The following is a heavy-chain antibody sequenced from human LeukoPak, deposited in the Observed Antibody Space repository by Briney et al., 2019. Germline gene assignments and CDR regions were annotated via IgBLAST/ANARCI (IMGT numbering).Heavy chain of an antibody. V-gene: IGHV4-39*02. CDR2: IYYSGST. D-gene: IGHD3-16*02. J-gene: IGHJ4*02. CDR1: GGSISSSSYY. CDR3: AREHYDYVWGSYRYFDY. Sequence: SETLSLTCTVSGGSISSSSYYWGWIRQPPGKGLEWIGSIYYSGSTYYNPSLKSRVTISGDTSKNQFSLKLNSVTAADTAVYYCAREHYDYVWGSYRYFDYWGQGTLVTVSS.